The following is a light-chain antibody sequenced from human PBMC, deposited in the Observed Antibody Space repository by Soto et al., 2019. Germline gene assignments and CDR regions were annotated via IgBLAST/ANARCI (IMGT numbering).Light chain of an antibody. V-gene: IGKV3-15*01. CDR2: GAS. Sequence: EFVVTQSTATMSVSPGQGTTLSCRASQPISRNLAWYQQKPGQAPRLLIYGASTRATDIPGRCIGGGYWTEFTLVLSSLQSEDLVIDFSQQYNSWPRTFAQRTKVDI. J-gene: IGKJ1*01. CDR1: QPISRN. CDR3: QQYNSWPRT.